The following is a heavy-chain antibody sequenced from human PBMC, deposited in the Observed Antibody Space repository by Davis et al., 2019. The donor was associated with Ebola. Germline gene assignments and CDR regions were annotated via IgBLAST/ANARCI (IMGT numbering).Heavy chain of an antibody. CDR3: ARGNYGDYIVLYYYNMDV. V-gene: IGHV1-18*04. CDR2: ISGYNGNT. Sequence: ASVKVSCKASGYTFTTYGISWVRQAPGQGLEWMGWISGYNGNTNYAQNLQGRVTMTTDTSTSTAYMELRGLRSDDTAVYYCARGNYGDYIVLYYYNMDVWGQGTTVTVSS. D-gene: IGHD4-17*01. CDR1: GYTFTTYG. J-gene: IGHJ6*02.